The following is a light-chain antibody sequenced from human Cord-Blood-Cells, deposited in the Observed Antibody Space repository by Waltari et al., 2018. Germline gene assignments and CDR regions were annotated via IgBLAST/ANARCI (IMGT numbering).Light chain of an antibody. CDR3: QQYYSYPWT. V-gene: IGKV1-8*01. J-gene: IGKJ1*01. CDR1: QGISSY. CDR2: AAS. Sequence: AIRITQSPSSLSASTGDRVTITFRASQGISSYLAWYQQKPGKAPKLLIYAASTLQSGVPSRFSGSGSGTDFTLTISCLQSEDFATYYCQQYYSYPWTFGQGTKVEIK.